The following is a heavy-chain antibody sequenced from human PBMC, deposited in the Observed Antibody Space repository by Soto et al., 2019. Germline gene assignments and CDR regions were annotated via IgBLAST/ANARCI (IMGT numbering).Heavy chain of an antibody. J-gene: IGHJ4*02. CDR3: ARDHGPVMTTVTTSGY. CDR1: GGTFSSYA. D-gene: IGHD4-17*01. CDR2: IIPIFGTA. Sequence: QVQLVQSGAEVKKPGSSVKVSCKASGGTFSSYAISWVRQAPGQGLEWMGGIIPIFGTANYAQKFQGRVTMTXXEXTXRAYMELSSLRSEDTALYYCARDHGPVMTTVTTSGYWGQGTLVTVSS. V-gene: IGHV1-69*05.